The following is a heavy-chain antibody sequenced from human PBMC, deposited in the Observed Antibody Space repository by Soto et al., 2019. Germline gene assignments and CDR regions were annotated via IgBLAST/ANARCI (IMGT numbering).Heavy chain of an antibody. J-gene: IGHJ5*02. CDR1: CYTFTNYG. Sequence: GASVKVSCKASCYTFTNYGISWVRQAPGQGLEWMGWISAYNGNTNYAQKLQGRVTMTTDTATSTAYMELRSLRYDDTAVYYCERGQSEKYYDFWSGFWYWFDPWGQGTLVTVSP. V-gene: IGHV1-18*01. CDR2: ISAYNGNT. CDR3: ERGQSEKYYDFWSGFWYWFDP. D-gene: IGHD3-3*01.